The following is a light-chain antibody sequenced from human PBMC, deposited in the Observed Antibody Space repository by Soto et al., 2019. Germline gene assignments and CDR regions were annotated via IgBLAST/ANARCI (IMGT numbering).Light chain of an antibody. Sequence: EVVLTQSPGSLSLSPGDRATLSCRASQSVMSNYLAWYQQKPGQPPRLLIYGASSRATGIPDRFSGSGSGTDFTLTISRLEPEDFAVYYCQQFGASLTWTFXQGTKVDIK. V-gene: IGKV3-20*01. CDR1: QSVMSNY. CDR3: QQFGASLTWT. J-gene: IGKJ1*01. CDR2: GAS.